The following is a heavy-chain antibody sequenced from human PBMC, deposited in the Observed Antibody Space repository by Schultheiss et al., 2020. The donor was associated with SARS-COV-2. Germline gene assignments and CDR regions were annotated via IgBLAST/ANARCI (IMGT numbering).Heavy chain of an antibody. D-gene: IGHD1-26*01. CDR3: ARDRGSYYRWFDP. Sequence: GGSLRLSCAASGFTFSNAWMNWVRQAPGKGLEWVSGINWNGGSTGYADSVKGRFTISRDNAKNSLYLQMNSLRAEDTALYHCARDRGSYYRWFDPWGQGTLVTVSS. CDR1: GFTFSNAW. CDR2: INWNGGST. V-gene: IGHV3-20*01. J-gene: IGHJ5*02.